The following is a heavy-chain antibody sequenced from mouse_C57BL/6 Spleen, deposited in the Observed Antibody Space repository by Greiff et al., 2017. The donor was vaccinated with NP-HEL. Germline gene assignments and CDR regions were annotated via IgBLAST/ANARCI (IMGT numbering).Heavy chain of an antibody. CDR2: IDPSDSET. CDR3: ARSPYYSNPMDY. J-gene: IGHJ4*01. V-gene: IGHV1-52*01. D-gene: IGHD2-5*01. CDR1: GYTFTSYW. Sequence: QVQLKQPGAELVRPGSSVKLSCKASGYTFTSYWMHWVKQRPIQGLEWIGNIDPSDSETHYNQKFKDKATLTVDKSSSTAYMQLSSLTSEDSAVDYGARSPYYSNPMDYWGQGTSVTVSS.